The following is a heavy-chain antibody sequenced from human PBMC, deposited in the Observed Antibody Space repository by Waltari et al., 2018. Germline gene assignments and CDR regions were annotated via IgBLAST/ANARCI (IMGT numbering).Heavy chain of an antibody. V-gene: IGHV3-9*03. CDR1: GFTFEDYA. Sequence: EVQLVESGGGLVQPGRSLRLSCAASGFTFEDYAIHWVLQAPGKGLELVSVISWNSGSIGYADSVKGRFTISRDNAKNSLYLQMNSLRAEDMALYYCAKGAGPSYYYYMDVWGKGTTVTVSS. CDR2: ISWNSGSI. J-gene: IGHJ6*03. CDR3: AKGAGPSYYYYMDV.